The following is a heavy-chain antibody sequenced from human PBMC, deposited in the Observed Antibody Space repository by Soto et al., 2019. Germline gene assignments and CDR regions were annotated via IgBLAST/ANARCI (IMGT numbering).Heavy chain of an antibody. CDR2: ISAYNGNT. D-gene: IGHD2-2*01. J-gene: IGHJ6*02. CDR1: GYTFTSYG. CDR3: ARVSYCSSTSCTDVDYYYGMDV. V-gene: IGHV1-18*01. Sequence: QVQLVQSGAEVKKPGASVKVSCKASGYTFTSYGISWVRQAPGQGLEWMGWISAYNGNTNYAQKLQGRVPMPTDTSTSTAYMELRSLRSDGTAVYYCARVSYCSSTSCTDVDYYYGMDVWGQGTTVTVSS.